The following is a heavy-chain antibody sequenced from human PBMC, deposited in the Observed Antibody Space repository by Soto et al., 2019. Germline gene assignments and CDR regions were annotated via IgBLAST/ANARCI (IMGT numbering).Heavy chain of an antibody. J-gene: IGHJ6*02. V-gene: IGHV1-46*01. D-gene: IGHD5-12*01. CDR3: ARDGSGAYSGYENYYYYGMDV. CDR2: INPSGGST. CDR1: GYTFTSYY. Sequence: GASVKVSCKASGYTFTSYYMHWVRQAPGQGLEWMGIINPSGGSTSYAQKFQGRVTMTRDTSTSTVYMELSSLRSEDTAVYYCARDGSGAYSGYENYYYYGMDVWGQGTTVTVSS.